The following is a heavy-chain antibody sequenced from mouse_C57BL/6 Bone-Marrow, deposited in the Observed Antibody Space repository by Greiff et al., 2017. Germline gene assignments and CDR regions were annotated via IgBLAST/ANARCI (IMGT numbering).Heavy chain of an antibody. Sequence: QVQLQQPGAELVRPGTSVKLSCKASGYTFTSYWMHWVKQRPGQGLEWIGVIDPSDSYTNYNQKFKGKATLTVDTSSSTAYMQLSRLTSEDSAVYYCAIRNYWGQGTTLTVSS. J-gene: IGHJ2*01. CDR1: GYTFTSYW. CDR2: IDPSDSYT. CDR3: AIRNY. V-gene: IGHV1-59*01.